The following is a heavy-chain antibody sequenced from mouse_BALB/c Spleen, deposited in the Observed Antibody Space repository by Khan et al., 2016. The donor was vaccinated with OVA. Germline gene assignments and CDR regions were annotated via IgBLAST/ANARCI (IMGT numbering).Heavy chain of an antibody. CDR3: ARGNWQSYYFDY. V-gene: IGHV1S136*01. D-gene: IGHD4-1*01. Sequence: VQLQQSGPELVKPGASVKMSCKPSGYIFTNYVLHWVKQKPGQGLEWIGYINPYNGGTKYNEKFKGKATLASDKSSITAYMELSNLTSEDSAVYYCARGNWQSYYFDYWGQGTTLTLSS. CDR1: GYIFTNYV. J-gene: IGHJ2*01. CDR2: INPYNGGT.